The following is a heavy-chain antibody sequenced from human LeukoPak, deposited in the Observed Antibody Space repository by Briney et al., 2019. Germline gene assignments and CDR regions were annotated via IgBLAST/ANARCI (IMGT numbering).Heavy chain of an antibody. CDR3: AKDKGWGYSSYDYYGMDV. D-gene: IGHD1-26*01. CDR2: ISGSGGST. CDR1: GFTFSSYA. J-gene: IGHJ6*02. V-gene: IGHV3-23*01. Sequence: GGSLRLSCAASGFTFSSYAMSWVRQAPGKGLEWVSGISGSGGSTYYADSVKGRFTISRDISKNTLYEQMNSLRAEDAAVYYCAKDKGWGYSSYDYYGMDVWGQGTTVTVSS.